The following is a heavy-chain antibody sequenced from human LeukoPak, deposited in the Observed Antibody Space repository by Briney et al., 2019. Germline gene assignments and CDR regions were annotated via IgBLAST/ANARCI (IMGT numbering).Heavy chain of an antibody. Sequence: GASVKVSCKASGYTFTNYYMHWGRQAPGQGLELMGIIDPSGGSTSYPHKFQGRVTMTRDMSTSTVYMELNSLRSEGTAVYFCARDPREMATIRGDPYYSYMDVWGKGTTVTVSS. CDR3: ARDPREMATIRGDPYYSYMDV. V-gene: IGHV1-46*01. D-gene: IGHD5-24*01. CDR1: GYTFTNYY. CDR2: IDPSGGST. J-gene: IGHJ6*03.